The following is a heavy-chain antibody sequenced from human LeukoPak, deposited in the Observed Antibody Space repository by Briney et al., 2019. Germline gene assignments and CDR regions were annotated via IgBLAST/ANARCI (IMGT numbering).Heavy chain of an antibody. Sequence: GASVKVSCKASGGTFSSYAISWVRQAPGQGLEWMGRIIPILGIANYAQKFQGRVTITADKSTSTAYMELSSLRSEDTAVYYCARDVHYYGSGSPCMDVWGQGTTVTVSS. V-gene: IGHV1-69*04. CDR1: GGTFSSYA. CDR2: IIPILGIA. J-gene: IGHJ6*02. D-gene: IGHD3-10*01. CDR3: ARDVHYYGSGSPCMDV.